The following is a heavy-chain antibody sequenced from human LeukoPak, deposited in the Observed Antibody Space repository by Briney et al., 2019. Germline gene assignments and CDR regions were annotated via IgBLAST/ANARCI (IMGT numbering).Heavy chain of an antibody. V-gene: IGHV4-31*03. CDR1: SGSISSGGYY. CDR3: ARGGRYAYYDFWSGYTNWFDP. Sequence: SQTLSLTCTVSSGSISSGGYYWSWIRQHPGKGLEWIGYIYYSGSTYYNPSLKSRVTISVDTSKNQFSLKLSSVTAADTAVYYCARGGRYAYYDFWSGYTNWFDPWGQGTLVTVSS. D-gene: IGHD3-3*01. CDR2: IYYSGST. J-gene: IGHJ5*02.